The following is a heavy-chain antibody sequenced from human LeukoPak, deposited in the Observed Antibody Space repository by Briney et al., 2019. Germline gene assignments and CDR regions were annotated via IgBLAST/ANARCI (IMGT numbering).Heavy chain of an antibody. CDR2: INLNSGGT. Sequence: ASVWVSCKASVYTFTDYYMHWVRQAPGQGLEWMGWINLNSGGTNFAQRFQGRVTMTRDTSISTAYMDLSRLISDDTAVYYCARDAGYRTGGSCVYFDHWGQGTLVTVSS. J-gene: IGHJ4*02. V-gene: IGHV1-2*02. CDR3: ARDAGYRTGGSCVYFDH. CDR1: VYTFTDYY. D-gene: IGHD2-15*01.